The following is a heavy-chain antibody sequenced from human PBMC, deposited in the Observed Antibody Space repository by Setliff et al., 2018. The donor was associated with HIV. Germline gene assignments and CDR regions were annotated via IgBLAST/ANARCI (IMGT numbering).Heavy chain of an antibody. D-gene: IGHD2-15*01. CDR1: GFSVSNNY. CDR2: IYSDDVT. J-gene: IGHJ5*02. Sequence: GGSLRLSCAASGFSVSNNYMTWVRQAPGGGLGWVSVIYSDDVTHYIDSGKGRFTMFRDNSRNILYLQMYSLRTEDTAVYYCAKGIKGLAPWGQGTPVTVSS. CDR3: AKGIKGLAP. V-gene: IGHV3-53*01.